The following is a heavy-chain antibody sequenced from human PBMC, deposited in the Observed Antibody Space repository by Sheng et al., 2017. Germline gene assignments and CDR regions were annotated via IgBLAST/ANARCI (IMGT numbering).Heavy chain of an antibody. V-gene: IGHV3-7*01. CDR2: IKQDGSVK. Sequence: EVQLVESGGGLVQSGGSLRLSCAASGFPFSNYWMSWVRQAPGKGLEWVANIKQDGSVKYYVDSVKGRFTISRDNAKNSVYLQMNSLTVEDTAIYYCARIGYSSSSFDYWGQGTLVTVSS. J-gene: IGHJ4*02. D-gene: IGHD6-6*01. CDR3: ARIGYSSSSFDY. CDR1: GFPFSNYW.